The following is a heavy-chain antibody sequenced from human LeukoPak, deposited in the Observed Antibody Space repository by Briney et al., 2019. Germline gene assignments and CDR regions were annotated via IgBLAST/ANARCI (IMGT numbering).Heavy chain of an antibody. V-gene: IGHV4-4*07. D-gene: IGHD3-10*01. Sequence: PSQTLSLTCSVSGGSISSYYWSWIRQPAGKGLEWIGRIYTSGSTNYNPSLKSRVTMSVDTSKNQFSLKLSSVTAADTAVYYCARWGHFGERAYYYYGMDVWGQGTTVTVSS. J-gene: IGHJ6*02. CDR1: GGSISSYY. CDR3: ARWGHFGERAYYYYGMDV. CDR2: IYTSGST.